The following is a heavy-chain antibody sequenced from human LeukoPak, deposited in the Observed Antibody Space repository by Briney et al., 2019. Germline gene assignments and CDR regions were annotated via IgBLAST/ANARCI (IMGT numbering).Heavy chain of an antibody. CDR2: ISYTGST. CDR3: ATLGLVVPAASFDH. D-gene: IGHD2-2*01. CDR1: GGPISSYY. Sequence: SETLSLTCTVSGGPISSYYWSWIRQPPGKGLEWIGYISYTGSTNYNPSLKSRVTISINTFNNQFSLKLSSVTAADTAVYYCATLGLVVPAASFDHWGQGTLVTVSS. V-gene: IGHV4-59*01. J-gene: IGHJ4*02.